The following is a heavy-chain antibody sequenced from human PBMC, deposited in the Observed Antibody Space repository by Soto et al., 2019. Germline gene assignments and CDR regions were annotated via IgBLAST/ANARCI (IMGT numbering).Heavy chain of an antibody. D-gene: IGHD4-17*01. CDR3: ARRSTVTHIDY. Sequence: NPSETLSLTCTVSGGSISSGGYYWSWIRQHPGKGLEWIGYIYYSGSTYYNPSLKSRVTISVDTSKNQFSLKLSSVTAADTAVYYCARRSTVTHIDYWGQGTLVTVSS. CDR1: GGSISSGGYY. V-gene: IGHV4-31*03. J-gene: IGHJ4*02. CDR2: IYYSGST.